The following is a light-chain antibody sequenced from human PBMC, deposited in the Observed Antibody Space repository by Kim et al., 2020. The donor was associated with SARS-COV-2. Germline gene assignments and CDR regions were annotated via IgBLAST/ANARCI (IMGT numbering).Light chain of an antibody. CDR1: QSLDDW. CDR3: QQYRYYSHT. CDR2: MTS. Sequence: DIQLTQSPSTLSANVGDRVIITCRASQSLDDWLAWYQHKPGKAPKLLIYMTSNLQSGVPSRFSGSGFGTEFTLTINSLQPYDFATYYCQQYRYYSHTFGPGTKVDIK. J-gene: IGKJ3*01. V-gene: IGKV1-5*03.